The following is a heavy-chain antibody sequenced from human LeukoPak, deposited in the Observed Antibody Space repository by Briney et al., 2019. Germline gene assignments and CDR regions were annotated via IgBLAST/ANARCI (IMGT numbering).Heavy chain of an antibody. J-gene: IGHJ4*02. CDR3: VKDRGWNTFDY. Sequence: GESLRLSCAASGFTFGVSWMSWVRQAPGKGLEWVGNIKEDGGVKNYVDSVKGRLTISRDNAKSSLFLQMNNLRVEDTAVYYCVKDRGWNTFDYWGLGTLVTVSS. CDR2: IKEDGGVK. CDR1: GFTFGVSW. V-gene: IGHV3-7*01. D-gene: IGHD1/OR15-1a*01.